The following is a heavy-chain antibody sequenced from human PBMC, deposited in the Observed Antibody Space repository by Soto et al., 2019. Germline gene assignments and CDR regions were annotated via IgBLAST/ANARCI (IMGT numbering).Heavy chain of an antibody. Sequence: QVQLQQWGAGLLKPSETLSLTCAVYGGSFSGYYWSWIRQPPGKGLEWIGEINHSGSTHYNPSLKSRVTIAVDTSKNQFALKLSSVTAADTAVYYCARGHMITFGGVIPIAGNYFDYWGQGTLGTVSS. J-gene: IGHJ4*02. V-gene: IGHV4-34*01. CDR3: ARGHMITFGGVIPIAGNYFDY. CDR1: GGSFSGYY. D-gene: IGHD3-16*02. CDR2: INHSGST.